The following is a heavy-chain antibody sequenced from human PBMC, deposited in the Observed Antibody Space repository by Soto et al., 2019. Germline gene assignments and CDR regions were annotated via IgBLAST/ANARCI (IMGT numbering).Heavy chain of an antibody. CDR1: GGSISSGGYY. D-gene: IGHD2-2*01. Sequence: PSETLSLTCTVSGGSISSGGYYWSWIRQHPGKGLEWIGYIYYSGSTYYNPSLKSRVTISLDTSKNQFSLKLSSVIAADTAVYYCASSSTSLGMDVWGQGTTVTVSS. J-gene: IGHJ6*02. CDR2: IYYSGST. V-gene: IGHV4-31*03. CDR3: ASSSTSLGMDV.